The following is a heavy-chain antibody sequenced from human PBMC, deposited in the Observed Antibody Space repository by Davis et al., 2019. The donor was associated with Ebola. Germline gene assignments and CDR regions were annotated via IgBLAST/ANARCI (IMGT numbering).Heavy chain of an antibody. CDR1: GGTFSSYA. J-gene: IGHJ4*02. Sequence: SVKVSCKASGGTFSSYAISWVRQAPGQGLEWMGGIIPIFGTANYAQKFQGRVTITTDESTSTAYMELSSLRSEDTAVYYCARYYCSSTSCHGDYFDYWGQGTLVTVSS. CDR2: IIPIFGTA. V-gene: IGHV1-69*05. D-gene: IGHD2-2*01. CDR3: ARYYCSSTSCHGDYFDY.